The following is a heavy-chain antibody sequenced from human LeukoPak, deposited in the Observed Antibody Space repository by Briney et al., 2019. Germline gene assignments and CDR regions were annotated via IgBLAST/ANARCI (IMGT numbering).Heavy chain of an antibody. CDR3: ARDVGYYDSTGYFYFYFDY. D-gene: IGHD3-22*01. Sequence: ASVKVSCKASGYTFTAYYIHWVRQAPGQGLEWMGWINPNSGGTNYAQKFQGRVTLTRDTSISSAFMELNRLKSDDTAVYYRARDVGYYDSTGYFYFYFDYWGQGTLVTVSS. CDR1: GYTFTAYY. J-gene: IGHJ4*02. V-gene: IGHV1-2*02. CDR2: INPNSGGT.